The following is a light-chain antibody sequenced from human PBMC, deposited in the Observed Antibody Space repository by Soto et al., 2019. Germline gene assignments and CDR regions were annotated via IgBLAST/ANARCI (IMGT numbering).Light chain of an antibody. CDR2: GAS. J-gene: IGKJ1*01. V-gene: IGKV3-20*01. Sequence: EIVLTQSPGTLSLSPGERATLACRASQSVRSNYLAWYQQKPGQAPRLLIYGASSRATGIPDRFSGSGSGTDFTLTTSRLEPEDLAVYYCQQYHTSPLMFGQGTKVDIK. CDR1: QSVRSNY. CDR3: QQYHTSPLM.